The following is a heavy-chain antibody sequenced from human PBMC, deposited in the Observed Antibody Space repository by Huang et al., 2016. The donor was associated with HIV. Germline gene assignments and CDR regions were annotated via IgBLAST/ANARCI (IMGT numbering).Heavy chain of an antibody. D-gene: IGHD3-22*01. Sequence: QLQLQGSGPGLVKPSETLSLTCTVSGGSITSGSYYWGWLRQPPGKGLEGVGRIYLSGRTDQNPSLKSGVTGSVDTSKTPFSRKLGSVTAADTAVYYCARHFSYYGSSGYTPWDAFDIWGQGTMVTVSS. CDR3: ARHFSYYGSSGYTPWDAFDI. CDR2: IYLSGRT. CDR1: GGSITSGSYY. V-gene: IGHV4-39*01. J-gene: IGHJ3*02.